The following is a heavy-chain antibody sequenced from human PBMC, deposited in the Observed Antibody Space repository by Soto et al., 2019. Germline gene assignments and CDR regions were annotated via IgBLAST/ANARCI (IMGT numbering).Heavy chain of an antibody. Sequence: SETLSLTCAVSGGSISSGGYSWSWIRQPPGKGLEWIGYIYHSGSTYYNPSLKSRVTISVDRSKNQLSLKLSSVTAADTAVYYCARGGYDFWSGYYSPIFDYWGQGTLVTVSS. CDR2: IYHSGST. D-gene: IGHD3-3*01. CDR1: GGSISSGGYS. V-gene: IGHV4-30-2*01. J-gene: IGHJ4*02. CDR3: ARGGYDFWSGYYSPIFDY.